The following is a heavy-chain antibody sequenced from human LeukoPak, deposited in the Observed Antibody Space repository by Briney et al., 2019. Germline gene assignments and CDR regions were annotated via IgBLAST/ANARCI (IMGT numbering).Heavy chain of an antibody. V-gene: IGHV3-30-3*01. Sequence: PGRSLRLSCAASGFTFSSHAMHWVRQAPGKGLEWVAVISYDGSNKYYADSVKGRFTISRDNSKNTLYLQMNSLRAEDTAVYYCARGGEGYLDYWGQGTLVTVSS. CDR3: ARGGEGYLDY. CDR2: ISYDGSNK. J-gene: IGHJ4*02. CDR1: GFTFSSHA.